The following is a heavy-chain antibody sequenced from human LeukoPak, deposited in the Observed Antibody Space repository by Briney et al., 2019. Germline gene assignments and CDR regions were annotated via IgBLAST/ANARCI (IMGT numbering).Heavy chain of an antibody. D-gene: IGHD3-9*01. V-gene: IGHV3-48*01. CDR1: GLIFSNYE. CDR3: ARGRYYYILTGYHRNEAFDI. Sequence: PGGSLRLSCAASGLIFSNYEMNWVRQVPGKGLEWVSNISSSSSSTYYADSVKGRFTISRDNAKNTLYVQMNSLRAEDTAVYYCARGRYYYILTGYHRNEAFDIWGQGTMVTVSS. J-gene: IGHJ3*02. CDR2: ISSSSSST.